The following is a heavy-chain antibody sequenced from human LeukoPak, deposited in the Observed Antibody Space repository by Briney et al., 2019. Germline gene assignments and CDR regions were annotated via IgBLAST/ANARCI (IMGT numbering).Heavy chain of an antibody. D-gene: IGHD2-21*02. V-gene: IGHV3-23*01. Sequence: AGGSLRLSCAASGFTFSSFAMSWVRQAPGKGLEWVSTISGSGGNTYYADSVKGRFTISRDNSKNTLYLQMNSLRAEDTAVYYCAKEVVVTINWFDPWGQGTLVTVSS. CDR1: GFTFSSFA. CDR2: ISGSGGNT. J-gene: IGHJ5*02. CDR3: AKEVVVTINWFDP.